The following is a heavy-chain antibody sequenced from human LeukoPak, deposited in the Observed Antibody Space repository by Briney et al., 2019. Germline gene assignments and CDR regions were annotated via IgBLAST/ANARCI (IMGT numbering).Heavy chain of an antibody. CDR2: ISGSGGST. CDR3: AKDQEIFRRYCSGGSCYAYYFDY. V-gene: IGHV3-23*01. D-gene: IGHD2-15*01. Sequence: GGSLRLSCAASGFTFSSYGMSWVRQAPGKGLEWVSAISGSGGSTYYADSVKGRFTISRDNSKNTLYLQMNSLRAEDTAVYYCAKDQEIFRRYCSGGSCYAYYFDYWGQGTLVTVSS. J-gene: IGHJ4*02. CDR1: GFTFSSYG.